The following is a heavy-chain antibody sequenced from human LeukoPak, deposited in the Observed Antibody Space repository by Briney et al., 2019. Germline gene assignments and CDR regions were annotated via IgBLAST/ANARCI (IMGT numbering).Heavy chain of an antibody. CDR2: MYNSGST. V-gene: IGHV4-59*11. CDR3: ARYGSGSRSFDY. D-gene: IGHD3-10*01. J-gene: IGHJ4*02. CDR1: SRFISSHY. Sequence: SQTLSLTCTLCSRFISSHYWSWIRHPPRKGREWIGYMYNSGSTNYNPSLKSRVTISVEASKNQCALKLSSVTAADTAGYYCARYGSGSRSFDYGGQGTLVTVSS.